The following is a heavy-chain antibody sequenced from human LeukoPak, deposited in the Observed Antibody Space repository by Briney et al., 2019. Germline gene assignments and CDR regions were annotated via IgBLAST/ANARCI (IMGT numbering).Heavy chain of an antibody. CDR1: GFTFSYYG. Sequence: GGSLRLSCAASGFTFSYYGMHWVRQAPGKGLEWVAFIRYGGNEKYYAGSVKGRFTISRDNSKNTLYLEMNSLRAEDTAVYYCAKDLMRDRWFGESWGQGTLVTVSS. CDR2: IRYGGNEK. V-gene: IGHV3-30*02. J-gene: IGHJ5*02. D-gene: IGHD3-10*01. CDR3: AKDLMRDRWFGES.